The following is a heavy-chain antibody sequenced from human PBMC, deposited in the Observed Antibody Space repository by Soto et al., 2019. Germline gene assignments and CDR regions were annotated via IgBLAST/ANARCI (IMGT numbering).Heavy chain of an antibody. Sequence: WLHRIIQNQGKGLVWVSRISSDGSTTSFAESVKGRFTISRDNAKNTVFLQMNSLRAEDTAVYYCARAPFPGDPYFCYYLDVLGKRTTVTVSS. D-gene: IGHD3-10*01. CDR3: ARAPFPGDPYFCYYLDV. CDR2: ISSDGSTT. CDR1: W. V-gene: IGHV3-74*01. J-gene: IGHJ6*03.